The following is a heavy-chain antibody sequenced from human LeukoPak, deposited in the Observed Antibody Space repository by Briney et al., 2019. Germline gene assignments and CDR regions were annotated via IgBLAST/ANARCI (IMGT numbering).Heavy chain of an antibody. CDR1: RGTFSRYA. D-gene: IGHD3-9*01. V-gene: IGHV1-69*13. Sequence: SVKVSCKASRGTFSRYAISWVRQAPGQGLEWMGGIIPIFGTANHAQKFQGRVTITADESTSTAYMELSSLRSEDTAVYYCARLPLTGYSRGYYYGMDVWGQGTTVTVSS. CDR3: ARLPLTGYSRGYYYGMDV. CDR2: IIPIFGTA. J-gene: IGHJ6*02.